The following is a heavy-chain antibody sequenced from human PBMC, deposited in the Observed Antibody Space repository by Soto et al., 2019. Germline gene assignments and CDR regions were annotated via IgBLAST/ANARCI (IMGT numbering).Heavy chain of an antibody. CDR1: GFTFSSYA. D-gene: IGHD6-19*01. CDR3: ANGAAEAVAGRGHYFDY. CDR2: ISGSGGST. Sequence: LSLTCAASGFTFSSYAMSWVRQAPGKGLEWVSAISGSGGSTYYADSVKGRFTISRDNSKNTLYLQMNSLRAEDTAVYCCANGAAEAVAGRGHYFDYWGQGTLVTVSS. J-gene: IGHJ4*02. V-gene: IGHV3-23*01.